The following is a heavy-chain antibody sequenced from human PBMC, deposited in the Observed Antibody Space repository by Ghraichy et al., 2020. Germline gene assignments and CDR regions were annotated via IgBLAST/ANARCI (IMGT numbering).Heavy chain of an antibody. CDR2: ITTSKGNT. CDR3: ARGITYFDP. V-gene: IGHV1-18*04. Sequence: ASVKVSCKTSGYSFTNYGITWVRQAPGQGLEWMGWITTSKGNTHSAQKLQGRVTMTTDTSTSTVYMELRSLTYDDTAVYYCARGITYFDPWGQGTLVTVSS. J-gene: IGHJ5*02. CDR1: GYSFTNYG. D-gene: IGHD1-14*01.